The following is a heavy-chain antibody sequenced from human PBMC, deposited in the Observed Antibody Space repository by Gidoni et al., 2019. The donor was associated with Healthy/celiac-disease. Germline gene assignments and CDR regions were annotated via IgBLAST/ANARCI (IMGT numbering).Heavy chain of an antibody. CDR3: AKDGEQKRPTPYVLDI. V-gene: IGHV3-23*01. CDR1: GFTFSSYA. Sequence: EVQLLESGGGLVQPGGSLRLSCAASGFTFSSYAMSWVRQAPGKGLEWVSALSGSGGSTYYADSGKGGLTISRDNSKKTWYLKRKSLRAEETAVYYGAKDGEQKRPTPYVLDIWGQGKMVTVSS. J-gene: IGHJ3*02. CDR2: LSGSGGST. D-gene: IGHD6-13*01.